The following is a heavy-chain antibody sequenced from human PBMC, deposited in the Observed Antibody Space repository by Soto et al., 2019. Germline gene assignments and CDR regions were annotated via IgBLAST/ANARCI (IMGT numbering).Heavy chain of an antibody. V-gene: IGHV3-9*01. J-gene: IGHJ1*01. D-gene: IGHD2-21*01. CDR3: AKAYCDGDRCTVIRIFHN. CDR1: GFSFDDYD. CDR2: ISSNSANI. Sequence: EVQLVESGGGLVQPGRSLRLSCEGSGFSFDDYDMHWVRQAPGKGLEWVSGISSNSANIEYADSVKGRFTISRDNTTNSLDLQTNCLRVKDTAFYYWAKAYCDGDRCTVIRIFHNWGECT.